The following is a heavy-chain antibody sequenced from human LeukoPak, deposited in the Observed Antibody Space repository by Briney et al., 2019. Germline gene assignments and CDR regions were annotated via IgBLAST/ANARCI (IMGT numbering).Heavy chain of an antibody. Sequence: SETLSLTCAVYGGSFSGYYWSWIRQPPGKGLEWIGEINHSGSTNYNPSLKSRVTVSVDTSKNQFSLKLSSVTAADTAVYYCASTKYYDFWSGYYTDYYFDYWGQGTLVTV. CDR1: GGSFSGYY. D-gene: IGHD3-3*01. V-gene: IGHV4-34*01. CDR2: INHSGST. CDR3: ASTKYYDFWSGYYTDYYFDY. J-gene: IGHJ4*02.